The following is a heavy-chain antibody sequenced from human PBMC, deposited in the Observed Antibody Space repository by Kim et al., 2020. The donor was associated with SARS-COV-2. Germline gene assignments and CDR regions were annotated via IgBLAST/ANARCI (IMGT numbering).Heavy chain of an antibody. J-gene: IGHJ3*02. Sequence: SVKVSCKASGGTFRSYAISWVRQAPGQGLEWMGGIIPIFGTANYAQKFQGRVTITADESTSTAYMELSSLRSEETAVYSCASSIYGSGSYSGSGAFDIWGQGTIVTGSS. D-gene: IGHD3-10*01. CDR3: ASSIYGSGSYSGSGAFDI. CDR2: IIPIFGTA. CDR1: GGTFRSYA. V-gene: IGHV1-69*13.